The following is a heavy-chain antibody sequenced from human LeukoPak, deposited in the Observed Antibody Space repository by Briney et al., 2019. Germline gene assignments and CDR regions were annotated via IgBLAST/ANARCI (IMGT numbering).Heavy chain of an antibody. D-gene: IGHD3-9*01. CDR3: AKTEAYYDILTERD. V-gene: IGHV3-30-3*02. CDR2: LSHDGGKK. Sequence: GGSLRLSCAASGFTFSSHAMHWVRQAPGKGLEWVAVLSHDGGKKYYADSVKGRFTISRDNSKNTLYLQMNSLRAEDTAVYYCAKTEAYYDILTERDWGQGTLVTVSS. CDR1: GFTFSSHA. J-gene: IGHJ4*02.